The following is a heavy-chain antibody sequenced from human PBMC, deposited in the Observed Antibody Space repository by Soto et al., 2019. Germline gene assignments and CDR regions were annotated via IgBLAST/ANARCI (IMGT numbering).Heavy chain of an antibody. V-gene: IGHV1-69*01. CDR3: GKGGVTDYGDYFHFDY. J-gene: IGHJ4*02. D-gene: IGHD4-17*01. CDR2: IIPLFGST. Sequence: QVQLVQSGAEVKKPRSSVKVSCDASGGSFRRYVISWVRQAPGQGLEWMGGIIPLFGSTNYAQKFQGRVTITADDSTSTAYMELSSLRSEDTAVYYCGKGGVTDYGDYFHFDYWGQGTLVTVSS. CDR1: GGSFRRYV.